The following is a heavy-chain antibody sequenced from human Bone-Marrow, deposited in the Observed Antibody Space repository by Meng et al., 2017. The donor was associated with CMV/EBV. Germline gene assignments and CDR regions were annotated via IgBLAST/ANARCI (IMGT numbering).Heavy chain of an antibody. CDR1: GYTFASYG. D-gene: IGHD2-2*01. J-gene: IGHJ4*02. Sequence: ASVKVSCKASGYTFASYGVSWVRQAPGQGLECLGWISAYNGDSHYSQSLQGRVTMTTDTSTRTAYMELSSLRSEDTAVYYCARGSSSSTSRRGYFDYWGQGTLVTVSS. CDR3: ARGSSSSTSRRGYFDY. CDR2: ISAYNGDS. V-gene: IGHV1-18*01.